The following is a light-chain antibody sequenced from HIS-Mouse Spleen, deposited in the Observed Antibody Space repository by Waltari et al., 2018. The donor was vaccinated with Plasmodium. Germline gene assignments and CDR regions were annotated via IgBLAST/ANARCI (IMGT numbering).Light chain of an antibody. CDR1: SRSVSTSYY. CDR2: STN. V-gene: IGLV8-61*01. CDR3: VLYMGSGIWV. Sequence: QTVVTQEPSFSVSPGGTVTLTCGLSSRSVSTSYYHSWYQQTPGQAPRTLIYSTNTRSSGVPDRFSGSILGNKAALTITGAQADDESDYYCVLYMGSGIWVFGGGTKLTVL. J-gene: IGLJ2*01.